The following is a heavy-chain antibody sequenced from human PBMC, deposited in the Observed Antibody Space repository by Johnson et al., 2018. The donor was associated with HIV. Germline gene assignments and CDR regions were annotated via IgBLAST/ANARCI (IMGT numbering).Heavy chain of an antibody. CDR2: ISSDGSTK. V-gene: IGHV3-30*14. CDR3: ARDRRYYDSSGYYHDAFDI. CDR1: GFTFSAYY. J-gene: IGHJ3*02. Sequence: QMQLVESGGGLVKPGGSLRLSCAVSGFTFSAYYMSWIRQAPGKGLEWVAVISSDGSTKYYADSVKCRFTISRDNSKNTLYLQMNSLRAEDTAVYFCARDRRYYDSSGYYHDAFDIWGQGTMVTVSS. D-gene: IGHD3-22*01.